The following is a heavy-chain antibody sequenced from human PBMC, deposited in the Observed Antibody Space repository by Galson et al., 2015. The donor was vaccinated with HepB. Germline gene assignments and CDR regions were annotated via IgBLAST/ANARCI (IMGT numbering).Heavy chain of an antibody. J-gene: IGHJ5*02. D-gene: IGHD6-13*01. CDR3: ATWPGYSTP. CDR1: GFSVSSSY. Sequence: SLRLSCAASGFSVSSSYMNWVRQAPGKGLEWVAVIYSGGTTDHADSVKGRFTISRDSSKNTVYLQMNSLRVEDTAVYYCATWPGYSTPWGQGTLVTVSS. CDR2: IYSGGTT. V-gene: IGHV3-66*02.